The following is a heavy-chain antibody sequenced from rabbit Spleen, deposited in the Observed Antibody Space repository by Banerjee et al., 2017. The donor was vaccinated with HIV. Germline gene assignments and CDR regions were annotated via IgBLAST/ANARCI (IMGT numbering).Heavy chain of an antibody. V-gene: IGHV1S40*01. CDR2: IAAGSGGTT. J-gene: IGHJ4*01. CDR3: ARFYAGYGDFGYAAM. Sequence: QSLEESGGDLVKPGTSLTLTCTASGFSFISGYYMCWVRQAPGKGLEWIACIAAGSGGTTYYANWAKGRLTISKTSSTTVTLQMTSLTAADTATYFCARFYAGYGDFGYAAMWGPGTLVTVS. D-gene: IGHD7-1*01. CDR1: GFSFISGYY.